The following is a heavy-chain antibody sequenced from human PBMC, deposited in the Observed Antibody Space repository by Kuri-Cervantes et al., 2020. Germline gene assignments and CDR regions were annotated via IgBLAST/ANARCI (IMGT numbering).Heavy chain of an antibody. Sequence: GGSLRLSCVASGFTFSSYWMSWVRQAPGKGLEWVANIKQDGSEKYYVDSLKGRFTISRDNAKNSLYLQMNSLRAEDTAVYYCASPFRVSFDYWGRGTLVTVSS. V-gene: IGHV3-7*02. D-gene: IGHD3-10*01. CDR1: GFTFSSYW. CDR3: ASPFRVSFDY. CDR2: IKQDGSEK. J-gene: IGHJ4*02.